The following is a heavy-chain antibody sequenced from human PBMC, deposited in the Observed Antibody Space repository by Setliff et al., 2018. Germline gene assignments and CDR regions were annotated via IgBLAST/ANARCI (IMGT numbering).Heavy chain of an antibody. CDR2: ISSSGSTI. J-gene: IGHJ4*02. CDR3: ACPDILTGLSDY. D-gene: IGHD3-9*01. Sequence: GGSLRLSCVASGFTFSRYWMSWVRQAPGKGLEWVSYISSSGSTIFYADSVKGRFTISRDNAKKSLYLQMNNLRAEDTAVYYCACPDILTGLSDYWGQGTLVTVSS. V-gene: IGHV3-48*03. CDR1: GFTFSRYW.